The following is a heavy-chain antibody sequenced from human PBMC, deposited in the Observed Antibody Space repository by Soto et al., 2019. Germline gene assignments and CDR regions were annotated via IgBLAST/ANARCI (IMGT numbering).Heavy chain of an antibody. CDR1: GFTFSDYG. J-gene: IGHJ6*02. CDR3: AKVVLGFGTMNGMDV. D-gene: IGHD2-8*01. Sequence: QVQLVESGGDVVQPGRSLRLSCAASGFTFSDYGMHWVRQAPGKGLEWVAVISYDGSNKYYADSVKGRFTSSRDDFKNRLYMQMNSLRAEDTAVYYCAKVVLGFGTMNGMDVWGQGTTVTVSS. CDR2: ISYDGSNK. V-gene: IGHV3-30*18.